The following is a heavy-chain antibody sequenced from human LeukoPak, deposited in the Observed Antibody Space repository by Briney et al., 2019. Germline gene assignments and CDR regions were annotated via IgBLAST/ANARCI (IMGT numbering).Heavy chain of an antibody. CDR1: GFTFSNAW. Sequence: GGSLRLSCAASGFTFSNAWMSWVRQAPGKGLEWVGRIKSKTDGGTTDYAAPVKGRFTISRDDSKNTLYLQMNSLKTEDTAVYYCTGMSRTYYDFWSGSSTFDYWGQGTLVTVSS. J-gene: IGHJ4*02. V-gene: IGHV3-15*01. CDR3: TGMSRTYYDFWSGSSTFDY. D-gene: IGHD3-3*01. CDR2: IKSKTDGGTT.